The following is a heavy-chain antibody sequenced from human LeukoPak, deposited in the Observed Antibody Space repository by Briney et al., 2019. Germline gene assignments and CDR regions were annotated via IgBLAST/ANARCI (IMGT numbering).Heavy chain of an antibody. CDR1: GFSFSSYA. D-gene: IGHD6-19*01. V-gene: IGHV3-64D*06. CDR3: VKDRSWGGSGWYFDY. CDR2: INNVGDRA. Sequence: PGGSLRLSCSASGFSFSSYAMHWVRQAPGKGLEHISLINNVGDRAYYADSVTGRFTISRDNPKNTLYLQMSSLRAEDTAVYYRVKDRSWGGSGWYFDYWGQGTLVTVSS. J-gene: IGHJ4*02.